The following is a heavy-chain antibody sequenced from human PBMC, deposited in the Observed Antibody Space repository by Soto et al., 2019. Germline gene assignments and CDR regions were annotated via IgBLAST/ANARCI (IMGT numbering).Heavy chain of an antibody. D-gene: IGHD5-12*01. Sequence: QVHLVQSGVEVKTPGASVKVSCQASGYTFFTYDISWVRQAPGQGLEWMGWISTYSGDTKYAQKFQGRVTMTTDTSTTTAYMELRSRRSDDTAVYYCARHHGPTTSENWFDPWGPGTLVTVS. J-gene: IGHJ5*02. CDR2: ISTYSGDT. CDR1: GYTFFTYD. V-gene: IGHV1-18*01. CDR3: ARHHGPTTSENWFDP.